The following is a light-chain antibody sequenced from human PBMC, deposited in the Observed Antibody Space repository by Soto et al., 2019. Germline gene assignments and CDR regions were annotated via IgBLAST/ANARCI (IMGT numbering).Light chain of an antibody. CDR3: QQFSSYPLT. Sequence: VFTQAPVTLSLSPGERPNLSCSASQTVRNNYLAWYQQKPGQAPRLLIYDASSRATGIPDRFSGGGSGTDFTLTISRLEPEDFAVYYCQQFSSYPLTFGGGTKVDI. V-gene: IGKV3-20*01. J-gene: IGKJ4*01. CDR1: QTVRNNY. CDR2: DAS.